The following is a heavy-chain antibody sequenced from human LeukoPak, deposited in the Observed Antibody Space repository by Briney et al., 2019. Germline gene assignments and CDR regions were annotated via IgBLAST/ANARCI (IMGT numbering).Heavy chain of an antibody. CDR2: IYTSGST. J-gene: IGHJ4*02. CDR1: GGSISSYY. CDR3: ARGDDYVWGSYRQPSDY. Sequence: PSETLSLTCTVSGGSISSYYWSWIRQPAGKGLEWIGRIYTSGSTNYNPSLKSRLTMSVDTSKNQFSLKLSSVTAADTAVYYCARGDDYVWGSYRQPSDYWGQGTLVTVSS. V-gene: IGHV4-4*07. D-gene: IGHD3-16*02.